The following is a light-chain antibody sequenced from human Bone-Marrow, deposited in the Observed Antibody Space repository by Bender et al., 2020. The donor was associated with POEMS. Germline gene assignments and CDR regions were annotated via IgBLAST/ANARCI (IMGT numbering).Light chain of an antibody. CDR3: SSYTITGLHVL. CDR1: NIGSLS. V-gene: IGLV3-9*01. Sequence: SDDMTQPVSVSVALGQTAKITCARNNIGSLSVHWYQQKPGQAPVLVIYRDTDRPSGVPDRFSGSKSGNSASLAITGLQAEDEAVYFCSSYTITGLHVLFGGGTHVTV. CDR2: RDT. J-gene: IGLJ2*01.